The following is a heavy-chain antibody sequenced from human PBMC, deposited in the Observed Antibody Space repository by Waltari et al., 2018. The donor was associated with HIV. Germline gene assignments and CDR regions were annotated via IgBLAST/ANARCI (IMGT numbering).Heavy chain of an antibody. V-gene: IGHV3-9*01. CDR1: GFTFDDYA. CDR2: ISWNSGSL. J-gene: IGHJ4*02. D-gene: IGHD6-19*01. CDR3: AKAVSSGWSLDY. Sequence: EVQLVESGGGLVQPGRSLRLSCAASGFTFDDYAMHSVRRAPGKGLEWVSGISWNSGSLDYADSVKGRFTISRDNANNSLYLQMNSLRPDDAALYYCAKAVSSGWSLDYWGQGTLVTVSS.